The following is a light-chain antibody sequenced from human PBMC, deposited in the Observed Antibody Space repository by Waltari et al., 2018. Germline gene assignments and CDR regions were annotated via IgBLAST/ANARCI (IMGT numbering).Light chain of an antibody. CDR1: SNDVGGYNS. Sequence: QSALTQPASVSGSPGQSVTIFCAGTSNDVGGYNSVSWYQEHPGQAPRVIIYDVSDRPSGVSDRFSGSKSGNTAYLTSSGLQAEDEADYYCSSQSSNDVVLFGGGPKLTVL. CDR2: DVS. CDR3: SSQSSNDVVL. J-gene: IGLJ2*01. V-gene: IGLV2-14*01.